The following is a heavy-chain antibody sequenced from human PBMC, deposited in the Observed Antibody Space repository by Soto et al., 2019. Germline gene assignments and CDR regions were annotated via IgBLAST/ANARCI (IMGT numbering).Heavy chain of an antibody. CDR3: ARGYCSGGSCGLFDY. Sequence: QVQLQESGPGLVKPSETLSLTCTVSGGSISSYYWSWIRQPPGKGLEWIGYIYYSGSTNYNPSLKSRVTXPLXXSXNQFSLKLSSVTAADTAVYYCARGYCSGGSCGLFDYWGQGTLVTVSS. V-gene: IGHV4-59*01. D-gene: IGHD2-15*01. CDR1: GGSISSYY. CDR2: IYYSGST. J-gene: IGHJ4*02.